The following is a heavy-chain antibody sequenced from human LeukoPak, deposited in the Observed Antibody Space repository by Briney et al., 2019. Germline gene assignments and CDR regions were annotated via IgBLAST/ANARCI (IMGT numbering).Heavy chain of an antibody. CDR3: TTDLLFGVANAFDI. Sequence: GSLRLSCAASGFTLSNAWMSWVRQAPGKGLEWVGRIKSKTDGGTTDYAAPVKGRFTISRDDSKNTLYLQMNSLKTEDTAVYYCTTDLLFGVANAFDIWGQGTMVTVSS. D-gene: IGHD3-3*01. CDR1: GFTLSNAW. V-gene: IGHV3-15*01. J-gene: IGHJ3*02. CDR2: IKSKTDGGTT.